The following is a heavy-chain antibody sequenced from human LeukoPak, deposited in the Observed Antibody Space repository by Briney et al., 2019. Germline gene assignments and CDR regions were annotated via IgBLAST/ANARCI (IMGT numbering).Heavy chain of an antibody. V-gene: IGHV4-31*03. D-gene: IGHD3-22*01. CDR2: IYYSGST. J-gene: IGHJ4*02. Sequence: SETLSLTCTVSGGSIRSSYYYWGWIRQHPGKGLEWIGYIYYSGSTYYNPSLKSRVTISVDTSKNQFSLKLSSVTAADTAVYYCARSPTYYYDSSGYYKVIVWGQGTLVTVSS. CDR3: ARSPTYYYDSSGYYKVIV. CDR1: GGSIRSSYYY.